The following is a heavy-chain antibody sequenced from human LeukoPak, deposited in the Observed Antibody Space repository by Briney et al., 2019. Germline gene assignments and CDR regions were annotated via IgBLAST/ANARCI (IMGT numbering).Heavy chain of an antibody. Sequence: PGGSLRLSCAASGFTFSSYGMHWVRRAPGKGLEWVAFIRYDGSNKYYADSVKGRFTISRDNSKNTLYLQMNSLRAEDTAVYCCAKEGSSYDFWSGYYPFDYWGQGTLVTVSS. J-gene: IGHJ4*02. CDR2: IRYDGSNK. V-gene: IGHV3-30*02. CDR1: GFTFSSYG. D-gene: IGHD3-3*01. CDR3: AKEGSSYDFWSGYYPFDY.